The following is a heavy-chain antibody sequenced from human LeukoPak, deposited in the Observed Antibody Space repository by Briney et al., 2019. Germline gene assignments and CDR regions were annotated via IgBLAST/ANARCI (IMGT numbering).Heavy chain of an antibody. V-gene: IGHV3-66*02. CDR2: IYSAGNT. J-gene: IGHJ5*02. CDR1: GFTVSSYY. D-gene: IGHD2/OR15-2a*01. CDR3: ARAREYLAVDL. Sequence: PGGSLRLSCAAFGFTVSSYYMNWVRQAPGKGLEWVSVIYSAGNTYYADSVKGRFTISRDNSKNTLFLQMDSLRAEDTAVYYCARAREYLAVDLWGQGTQVTVSS.